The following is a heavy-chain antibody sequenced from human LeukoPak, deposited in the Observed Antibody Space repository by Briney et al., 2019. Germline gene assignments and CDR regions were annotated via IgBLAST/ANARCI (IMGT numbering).Heavy chain of an antibody. Sequence: SETLSLTCAVSGGSISSGGYSWGWIRQPPGKGLEWIGYIYHSGSTYYNPSLKSRVTISVDRSKNQFSLKLSSVTAADTAVYYCARARGYSYGYQAFDIWGQGTMVTVSS. CDR3: ARARGYSYGYQAFDI. J-gene: IGHJ3*02. CDR1: GGSISSGGYS. V-gene: IGHV4-30-2*01. D-gene: IGHD5-18*01. CDR2: IYHSGST.